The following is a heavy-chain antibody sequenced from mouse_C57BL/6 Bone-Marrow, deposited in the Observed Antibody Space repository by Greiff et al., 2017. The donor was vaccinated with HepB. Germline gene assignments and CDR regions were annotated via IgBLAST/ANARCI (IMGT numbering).Heavy chain of an antibody. CDR2: IYPGGGYT. V-gene: IGHV1-63*01. CDR3: ARAHSSWFAY. Sequence: VKLMESGAELVRPGTSVKMSCKASGYTFTNYWIGWAKQRPGHGLEWIGDIYPGGGYTNYNEKFKGKATLTADKSSSTAYMQFSSLTSEDSAIYYCARAHSSWFAYWGQGTLVTVSA. CDR1: GYTFTNYW. J-gene: IGHJ3*01. D-gene: IGHD2-12*01.